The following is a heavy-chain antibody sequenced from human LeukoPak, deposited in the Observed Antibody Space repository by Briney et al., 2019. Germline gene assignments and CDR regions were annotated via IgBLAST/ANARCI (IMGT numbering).Heavy chain of an antibody. D-gene: IGHD3-22*01. CDR3: ARDTYDSGGDTKVDN. J-gene: IGHJ4*02. Sequence: PAETLSLTCTVSGRSVSIGSYDWTWIRQPPGKGLERIGEIYYRGSTNYNPSLKSGVTKSLNTTNNQFYLQLSSVTAADTAVYYCARDTYDSGGDTKVDNWGQGTLVTVSS. V-gene: IGHV4-61*01. CDR1: GRSVSIGSYD. CDR2: IYYRGST.